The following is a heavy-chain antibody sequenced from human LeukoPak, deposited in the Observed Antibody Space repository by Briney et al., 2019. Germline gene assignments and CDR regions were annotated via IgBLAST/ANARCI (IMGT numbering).Heavy chain of an antibody. J-gene: IGHJ4*02. CDR3: ARATVIWVDGLYYFDY. CDR2: ISAYNGNT. Sequence: ASVKVSFKASGYTFTSYGISWVRQAPGQGLEWMGWISAYNGNTNYAQKLQGRVTMTTDTSTSTAYMELRSLRSDDTAVYYCARATVIWVDGLYYFDYWGQGTLVTVSS. CDR1: GYTFTSYG. V-gene: IGHV1-18*01. D-gene: IGHD2-21*01.